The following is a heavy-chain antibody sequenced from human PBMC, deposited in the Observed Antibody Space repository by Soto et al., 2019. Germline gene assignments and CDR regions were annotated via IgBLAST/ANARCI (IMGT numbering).Heavy chain of an antibody. Sequence: GGSLRLSCAASGFTFSSYGMHWVRQAPGKGLEWVAVISYDGNNKYYADSVKGRFTISRDNSRNTLYLQMNRLRAEDTAVYYCAKDKAGFSNYYYYGMDVWGQGTTVTVSS. V-gene: IGHV3-30*18. CDR3: AKDKAGFSNYYYYGMDV. D-gene: IGHD3-10*01. CDR2: ISYDGNNK. J-gene: IGHJ6*02. CDR1: GFTFSSYG.